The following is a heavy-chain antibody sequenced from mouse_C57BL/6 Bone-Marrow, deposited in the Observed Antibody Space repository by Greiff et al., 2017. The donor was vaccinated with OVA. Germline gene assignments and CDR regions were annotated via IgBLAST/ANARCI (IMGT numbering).Heavy chain of an antibody. J-gene: IGHJ3*01. Sequence: EVMLQQSGPELVKPGASVKISCKASGYTFTDYYMNWVKQSHGKSLEWIGDINPNNGGTSYNQKFKGKATLTVDKSSSTAYMELRSLTSEDSAVYYCARSPGLLAWFAYWGQGTLVTVSA. CDR1: GYTFTDYY. D-gene: IGHD2-10*01. CDR2: INPNNGGT. CDR3: ARSPGLLAWFAY. V-gene: IGHV1-26*01.